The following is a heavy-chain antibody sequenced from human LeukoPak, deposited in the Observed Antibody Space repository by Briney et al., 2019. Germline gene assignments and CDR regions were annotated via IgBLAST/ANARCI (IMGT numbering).Heavy chain of an antibody. CDR3: ARSIASRQVLYYMDV. Sequence: ASVKVSCKASGGTFSSYAISWVRQAPGQGLEWMGGIIPIFGTANYAQKFQGRVTITADESTSTAYMELSSLRSEDTAVYYCARSIASRQVLYYMDVWGKGTTVTVSS. V-gene: IGHV1-69*13. CDR2: IIPIFGTA. J-gene: IGHJ6*03. CDR1: GGTFSSYA. D-gene: IGHD6-6*01.